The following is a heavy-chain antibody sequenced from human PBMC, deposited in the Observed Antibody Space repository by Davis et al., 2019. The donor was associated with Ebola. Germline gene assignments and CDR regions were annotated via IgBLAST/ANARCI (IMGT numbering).Heavy chain of an antibody. J-gene: IGHJ4*02. CDR1: CFVFSDFS. Sequence: GESLKISCAASCFVFSDFSMNWVRQAPGKGLEWITYITKGSDAIHYADSVKGRFTVSRDNAKNSVFLQMSSLRDEDSAVYYCARDRFFAFDFWSQGVHVSVSS. CDR2: ITKGSDAI. V-gene: IGHV3-48*02. CDR3: ARDRFFAFDF. D-gene: IGHD3/OR15-3a*01.